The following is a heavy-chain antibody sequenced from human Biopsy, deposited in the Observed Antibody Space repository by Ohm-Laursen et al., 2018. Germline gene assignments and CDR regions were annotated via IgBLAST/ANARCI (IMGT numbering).Heavy chain of an antibody. V-gene: IGHV3-9*01. CDR2: IKWNSGKI. CDR1: GFNLGDYA. D-gene: IGHD3-10*01. Sequence: SLRLSCSASGFNLGDYAMHWVRQVPGKGLEWVSGIKWNSGKIDYADSVKGRFTISRDNAKNSLYLHMNSLRTEDSAFYYCARDTGTMVRGVLYQWGQGTQVTVSS. CDR3: ARDTGTMVRGVLYQ. J-gene: IGHJ4*02.